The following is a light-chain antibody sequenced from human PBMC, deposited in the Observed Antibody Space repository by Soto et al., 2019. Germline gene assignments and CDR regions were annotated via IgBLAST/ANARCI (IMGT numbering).Light chain of an antibody. V-gene: IGKV1-33*01. CDR1: QSISSY. Sequence: DIQMTQSPSSLSASVGDRVTITCRASQSISSYLNWYQQKPGKAPKLLIYDASNLETGVPSRFSGSGSGTDFTLTISSLQPEDFATYYCQQYDNLPLIFGQGTRLEIK. CDR2: DAS. J-gene: IGKJ5*01. CDR3: QQYDNLPLI.